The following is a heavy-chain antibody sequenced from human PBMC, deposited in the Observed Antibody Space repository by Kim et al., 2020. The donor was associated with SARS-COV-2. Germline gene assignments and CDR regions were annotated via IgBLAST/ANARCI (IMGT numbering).Heavy chain of an antibody. D-gene: IGHD2-15*01. J-gene: IGHJ6*01. Sequence: SVKVSCKASGGIFSNYVINWLRQAPGQGPEWMGRILPALNMVNYAEKFRGRITITADTATSKAYMELSSLSSEDTAVYYCGRVRHTSPSDMPPHYYYY. CDR3: GRVRHTSPSDMPPHYYYY. CDR1: GGIFSNYV. CDR2: ILPALNMV. V-gene: IGHV1-69*04.